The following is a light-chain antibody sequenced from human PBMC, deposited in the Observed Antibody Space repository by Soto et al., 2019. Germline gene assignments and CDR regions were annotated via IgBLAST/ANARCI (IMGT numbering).Light chain of an antibody. CDR2: GAS. CDR3: QQYSSSPS. J-gene: IGKJ5*01. Sequence: EIVMTQSPTTLSVSPGERATLSCRASQSVSTNLAWYQQKPGQVPSLLIYGASTRASGIPARFSGSGSGTEFTLTIGSLQSEDFAVYYYQQYSSSPSFGQGTRLEIK. V-gene: IGKV3-15*01. CDR1: QSVSTN.